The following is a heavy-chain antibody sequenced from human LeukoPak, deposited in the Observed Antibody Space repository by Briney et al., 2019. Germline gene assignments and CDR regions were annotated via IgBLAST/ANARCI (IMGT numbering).Heavy chain of an antibody. J-gene: IGHJ4*02. Sequence: PGGSLRLSCAASGFIFSSYAMNWVRQASGKGLEWVGRITGTHATAYAASVKGRFTISKDDSKSTTYLQMNSLETEDTAVYFCTREGYGATSCYTNDYWGQGTLVTVSS. V-gene: IGHV3-73*01. CDR3: TREGYGATSCYTNDY. CDR2: ITGTHAT. D-gene: IGHD2-2*01. CDR1: GFIFSSYA.